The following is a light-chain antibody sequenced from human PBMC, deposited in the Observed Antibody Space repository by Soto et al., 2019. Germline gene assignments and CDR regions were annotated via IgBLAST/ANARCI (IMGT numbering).Light chain of an antibody. Sequence: IVMTQSPATLSVSPEERATLSCRASQRVSTNLAWYQQKPGQAPRLLIYGAPTRATGISARFSGSGSGTEFTLTISSLQSEDFAVYYCQQYNNWLWTFGQGTKVDIK. J-gene: IGKJ1*01. CDR3: QQYNNWLWT. CDR1: QRVSTN. V-gene: IGKV3-15*01. CDR2: GAP.